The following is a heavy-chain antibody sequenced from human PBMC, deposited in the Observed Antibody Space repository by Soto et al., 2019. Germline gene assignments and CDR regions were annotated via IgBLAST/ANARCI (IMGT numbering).Heavy chain of an antibody. CDR1: GLTFSSYA. Sequence: PGGSLRLSCAASGLTFSSYAMSWVGQSPGKGLEWVSAISGSGGSTYYADSVKGRFTISRDNSKNTLYLQMNSLRAEDTAVYYCAKPYGIQRFLPFDYWGQGTLVTVSS. CDR2: ISGSGGST. D-gene: IGHD5-18*01. CDR3: AKPYGIQRFLPFDY. J-gene: IGHJ4*02. V-gene: IGHV3-23*01.